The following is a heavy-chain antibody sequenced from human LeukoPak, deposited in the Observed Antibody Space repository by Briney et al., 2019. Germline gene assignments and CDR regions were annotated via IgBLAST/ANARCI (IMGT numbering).Heavy chain of an antibody. D-gene: IGHD3-22*01. V-gene: IGHV3-30*18. J-gene: IGHJ4*02. CDR2: ISYDGSNK. Sequence: GGSLRLSCAASGFTFSSYAMSWVRQAPGKGLEWVAVISYDGSNKYYADSVKGRFTISRDNSKNTLYLQMNSLRAEDTAVYYCAKDQYYYDSSGYYGYWGQGTLVTVSS. CDR3: AKDQYYYDSSGYYGY. CDR1: GFTFSSYA.